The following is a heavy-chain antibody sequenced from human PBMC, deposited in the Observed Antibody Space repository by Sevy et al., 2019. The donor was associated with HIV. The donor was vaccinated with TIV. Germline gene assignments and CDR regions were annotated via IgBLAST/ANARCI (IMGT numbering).Heavy chain of an antibody. CDR2: ISSSSSTI. CDR3: ARDSCSGGSCYYYYYYYGMDV. CDR1: GFTFSSYS. V-gene: IGHV3-48*01. J-gene: IGHJ6*02. D-gene: IGHD2-15*01. Sequence: GGSLRLSCAASGFTFSSYSMNWVRQAPGKGLEWVSYISSSSSTIYYADSVKGRFTISRDNAKNSLYLQMNSLRAEETAVYYCARDSCSGGSCYYYYYYYGMDVWGQGTTVTVSS.